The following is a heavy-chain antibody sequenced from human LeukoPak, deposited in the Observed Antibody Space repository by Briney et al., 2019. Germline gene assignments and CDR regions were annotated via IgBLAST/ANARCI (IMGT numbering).Heavy chain of an antibody. CDR2: IYHSGST. D-gene: IGHD2-15*01. Sequence: SETLSLTCTVSGYSISSGYYWGWIRQPPGKGLEWIGSIYHSGSTYYNPSLKSRVTISVDTSKNQFSLKLSSVTAADTAVYFCARGVVGRPFNWFDPWGQGTLVTVSS. V-gene: IGHV4-38-2*02. J-gene: IGHJ5*02. CDR3: ARGVVGRPFNWFDP. CDR1: GYSISSGYY.